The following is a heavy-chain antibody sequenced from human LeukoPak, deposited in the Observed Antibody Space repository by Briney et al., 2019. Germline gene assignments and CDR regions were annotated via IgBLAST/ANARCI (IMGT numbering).Heavy chain of an antibody. CDR2: IYTTGTT. D-gene: IGHD2-2*01. CDR3: ARKDIVVVPATPGRFDP. J-gene: IGHJ5*02. V-gene: IGHV4-61*02. CDR1: GGSINSGSDY. Sequence: SETLSLTCTVSGGSINSGSDYWTWIRQPAGKGLEWIGRIYTTGTTTYNPSLESRVTISRDTSNNRFSLKLSSVTAADTAVYYCARKDIVVVPATPGRFDPWGQGTLVTVSS.